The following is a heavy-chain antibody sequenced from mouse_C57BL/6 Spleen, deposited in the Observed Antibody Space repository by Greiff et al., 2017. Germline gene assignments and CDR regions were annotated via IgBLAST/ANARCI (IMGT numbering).Heavy chain of an antibody. CDR1: GYTFTSYW. Sequence: VQLQQSGAELVRPGTSVKLSCKASGYTFTSYWMHWVKQRPGQGLEWIGVIDPSDSYTNYNQKFKGKATLTVDTSSSTAYMQLSSLTSEDSAVYYCAIILGFAYWGQGTLVTVSA. J-gene: IGHJ3*01. V-gene: IGHV1-59*01. CDR3: AIILGFAY. CDR2: IDPSDSYT.